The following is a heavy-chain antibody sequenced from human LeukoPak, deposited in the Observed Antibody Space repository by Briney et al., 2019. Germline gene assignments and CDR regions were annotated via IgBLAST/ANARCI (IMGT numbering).Heavy chain of an antibody. V-gene: IGHV4-34*01. J-gene: IGHJ4*02. CDR2: INHSGST. D-gene: IGHD5-18*01. CDR1: GGTFSGYY. CDR3: ARSNLGDTAMRFDY. Sequence: SETLSLTCAVYGGTFSGYYWSWIRQPPGKGLEWIGDINHSGSTNYNPSLKSRVTISVDTSKNQFSLKLSSVTAADTAVYYCARSNLGDTAMRFDYWGQGTLVTVSS.